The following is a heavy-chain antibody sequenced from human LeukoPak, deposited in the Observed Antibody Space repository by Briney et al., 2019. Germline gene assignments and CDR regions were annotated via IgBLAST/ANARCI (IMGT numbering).Heavy chain of an antibody. J-gene: IGHJ4*02. Sequence: GGSLRLSCAASGFTFSSYAMSWVRQAPGKGLEWVSAISGSGGSTYYADSVKGRFTISRDNSRNTLYLQMNSLRAEDMAVYYCAKASVVVVVAATPSYWGQGTLVTVSS. V-gene: IGHV3-23*01. D-gene: IGHD2-15*01. CDR2: ISGSGGST. CDR1: GFTFSSYA. CDR3: AKASVVVVVAATPSY.